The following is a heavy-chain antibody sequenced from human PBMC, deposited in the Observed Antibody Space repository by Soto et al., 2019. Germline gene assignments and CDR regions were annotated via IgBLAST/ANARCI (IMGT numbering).Heavy chain of an antibody. V-gene: IGHV3-49*04. CDR2: IRSKTYGGTT. D-gene: IGHD2-21*01. CDR3: SRNVIAKY. J-gene: IGHJ4*02. CDR1: GFTFGDYA. Sequence: PGGSLRLSWSTSGFTFGDYAISWVRQAPGKGLEGVGFIRSKTYGGTTEYAGSVKGRFTISRDDSKSIAYLQMNSLKTEDTAVYFCSRNVIAKYWGQGTQVTVS.